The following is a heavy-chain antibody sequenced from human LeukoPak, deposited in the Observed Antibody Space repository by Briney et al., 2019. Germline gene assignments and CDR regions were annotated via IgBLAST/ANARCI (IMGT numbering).Heavy chain of an antibody. Sequence: GESLRLSCTASGFTFINAWMTWVRQTPGKGLEWVGRIKSQTDGGTTDYAAPVRGRFTIPRDDSKNTLYLQMNNLKTEDTALYYCTTDMSYYYDSWSWGQGTLVTVSS. D-gene: IGHD3-10*01. CDR3: TTDMSYYYDSWS. V-gene: IGHV3-15*01. J-gene: IGHJ4*02. CDR1: GFTFINAW. CDR2: IKSQTDGGTT.